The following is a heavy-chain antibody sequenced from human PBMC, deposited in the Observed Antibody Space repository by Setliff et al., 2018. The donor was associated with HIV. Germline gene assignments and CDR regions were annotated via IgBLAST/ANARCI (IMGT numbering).Heavy chain of an antibody. Sequence: PLASVKVSFKASGYTFTFYAIHWVRQAPGQRLEWMGWINAGNGNTRYSQKFQGRVTVARDTSASTAYVELSSLRSEDTAVYYCARDQNYGSGSYYTNNAFDIWGQGTMVTVSS. CDR1: GYTFTFYA. D-gene: IGHD3-10*01. J-gene: IGHJ3*02. V-gene: IGHV1-3*01. CDR3: ARDQNYGSGSYYTNNAFDI. CDR2: INAGNGNT.